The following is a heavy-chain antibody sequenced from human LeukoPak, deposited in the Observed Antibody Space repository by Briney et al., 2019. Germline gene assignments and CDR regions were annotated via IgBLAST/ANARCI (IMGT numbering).Heavy chain of an antibody. Sequence: GESLKISCKGSGYSFTSYWIGWVRQMPGKGLEWMGIIYPGDSDTRYSPSFQGQVTISADKSISTAYLRWSSLKASDTAMYYCARDSSGYRGHYYGMDVWGQGTTVTVSS. D-gene: IGHD3-22*01. CDR3: ARDSSGYRGHYYGMDV. CDR1: GYSFTSYW. V-gene: IGHV5-51*01. CDR2: IYPGDSDT. J-gene: IGHJ6*02.